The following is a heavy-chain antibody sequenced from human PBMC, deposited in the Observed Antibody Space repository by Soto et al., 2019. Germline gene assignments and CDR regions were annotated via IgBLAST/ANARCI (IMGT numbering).Heavy chain of an antibody. D-gene: IGHD1-26*01. Sequence: GGSLRLSCAASGFTFSSYAMSWVRQAPGKGLEWVSAISGSGGSTYSADSVKGRFTISRDNSKNTLYLQMNSLRAEDTAVYYCAKRIVGATTHLYYYYGLDVWGQGTTVTVSS. CDR2: ISGSGGST. V-gene: IGHV3-23*01. J-gene: IGHJ6*02. CDR1: GFTFSSYA. CDR3: AKRIVGATTHLYYYYGLDV.